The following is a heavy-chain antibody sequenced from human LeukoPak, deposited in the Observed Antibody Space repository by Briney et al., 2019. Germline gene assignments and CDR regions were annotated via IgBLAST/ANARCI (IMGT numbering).Heavy chain of an antibody. CDR2: IDHGGINT. D-gene: IGHD1-26*01. Sequence: GGSLRLSCAASGFTFSSYWMHWVRQAPGKGLVWVSRIDHGGINTNYAASVKGRFSISRDNSKNTVYLQMNSLRAEDTAVYYCARELREHGVFDIWGQGTMVTVSS. J-gene: IGHJ3*02. V-gene: IGHV3-74*01. CDR3: ARELREHGVFDI. CDR1: GFTFSSYW.